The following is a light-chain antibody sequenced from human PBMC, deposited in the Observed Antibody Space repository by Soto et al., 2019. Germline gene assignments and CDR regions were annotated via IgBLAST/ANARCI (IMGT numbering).Light chain of an antibody. V-gene: IGKV3-20*01. Sequence: ERVMTQSPATLSVSPGERATLSCLASQSVSSNLAWYQQKPGQAPRLLIYGISSRASGIPDRFRGSGSGTDFTLTITRPDPEDSAVYYCQQYDSLPRTFGQGTKVDIK. CDR1: QSVSSN. J-gene: IGKJ1*01. CDR2: GIS. CDR3: QQYDSLPRT.